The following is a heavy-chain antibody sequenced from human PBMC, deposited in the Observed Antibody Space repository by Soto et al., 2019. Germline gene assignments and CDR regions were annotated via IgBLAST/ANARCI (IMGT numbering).Heavy chain of an antibody. CDR1: GFSLSNSGMC. CDR3: ARTLTYCSSTSCYHYDYYYYMDV. D-gene: IGHD2-2*01. CDR2: IDWDDDK. V-gene: IGHV2-70*11. J-gene: IGHJ6*03. Sequence: SGPTLVNPTQTLTLTCTFSGFSLSNSGMCVSWIRQPPGKALEWLARIDWDDDKYYSTSLKTRLTISKDTSKNQVVPTMTNMDPVDTATYYCARTLTYCSSTSCYHYDYYYYMDVWGKGTTVTVSS.